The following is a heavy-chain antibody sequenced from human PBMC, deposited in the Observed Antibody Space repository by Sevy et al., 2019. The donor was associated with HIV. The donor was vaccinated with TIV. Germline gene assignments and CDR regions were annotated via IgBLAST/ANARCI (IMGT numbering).Heavy chain of an antibody. CDR1: GFTFSSYC. Sequence: GGSLRLSCAASGFTFSSYCLSWVRQAPGKGLEWVSNRKQDGSEKYYLDSVKGRFPISRDNAKNSRYLLMTSLRAEDKDVYYCAGEDYGHDNGMDAWGQGTPVTVSS. V-gene: IGHV3-7*01. CDR3: AGEDYGHDNGMDA. CDR2: RKQDGSEK. J-gene: IGHJ6*02. D-gene: IGHD4-17*01.